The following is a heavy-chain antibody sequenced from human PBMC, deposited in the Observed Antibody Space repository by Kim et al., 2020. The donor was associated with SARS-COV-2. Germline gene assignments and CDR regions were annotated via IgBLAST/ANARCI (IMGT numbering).Heavy chain of an antibody. J-gene: IGHJ6*02. D-gene: IGHD4-17*01. Sequence: LTSRVTISVDTSKNQFSLKLSSVTAADTGVYYCARTLTYGDYYYYYGMDVWGQGTTVTVSS. V-gene: IGHV4-34*01. CDR3: ARTLTYGDYYYYYGMDV.